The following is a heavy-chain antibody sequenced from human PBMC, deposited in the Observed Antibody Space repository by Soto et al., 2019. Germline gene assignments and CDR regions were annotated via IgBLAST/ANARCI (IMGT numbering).Heavy chain of an antibody. J-gene: IGHJ4*02. Sequence: QLQLQESGPGLVKPSETLSLTCTVSGGSVSSSSYSWGWVRQPPGKGLEWIGSVDYSGSTYYNPSLESRVTISVDQSKNQFALKLMSLSAADTAVYYCGRLEGLATISYYFHYWGQGALVTVSS. V-gene: IGHV4-39*01. CDR1: GGSVSSSSYS. CDR3: GRLEGLATISYYFHY. CDR2: VDYSGST. D-gene: IGHD3-9*01.